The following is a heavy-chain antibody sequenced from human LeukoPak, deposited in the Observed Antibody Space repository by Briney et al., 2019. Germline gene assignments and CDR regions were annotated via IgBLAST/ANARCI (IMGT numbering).Heavy chain of an antibody. CDR2: IYHSGST. D-gene: IGHD6-13*01. CDR3: ARDDAGHFDY. V-gene: IGHV4-30-2*01. Sequence: SETLSLTCTVSGGSISSGGYYWSWIRQPPGKGLEWIGYIYHSGSTYYNPSLKSRVTISVDRSKNQFSLKLSSVTAADTAVYYCARDDAGHFDYWGQGTLVTVSS. CDR1: GGSISSGGYY. J-gene: IGHJ4*02.